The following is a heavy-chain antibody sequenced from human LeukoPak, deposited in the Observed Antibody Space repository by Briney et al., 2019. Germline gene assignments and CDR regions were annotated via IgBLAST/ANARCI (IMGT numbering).Heavy chain of an antibody. Sequence: ASVKVSCKASGYTFTSYGISWARQAPGQGLEWMGWISAYNGNTNYAQKLQGRVTMTTDTSTSTAYMELRSLRSDDTAVYYCARVVFAYCGGDCPSGIDYWGQGTLVTVSS. D-gene: IGHD2-21*01. CDR3: ARVVFAYCGGDCPSGIDY. J-gene: IGHJ4*02. CDR2: ISAYNGNT. V-gene: IGHV1-18*01. CDR1: GYTFTSYG.